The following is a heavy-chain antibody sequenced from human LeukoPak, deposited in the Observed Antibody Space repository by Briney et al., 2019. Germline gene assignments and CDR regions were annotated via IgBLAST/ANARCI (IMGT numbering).Heavy chain of an antibody. CDR3: ASATVTTALVY. CDR2: IIPILGIA. Sequence: ASVKVSCKASGYTFTSYGISWVRQAPGQGLEWMGRIIPILGIANYAQKFQGRVTITADKSTSTAYMELSSLRSEDTAVYYCASATVTTALVYWGQGTLVTVSS. D-gene: IGHD4-17*01. CDR1: GYTFTSYG. V-gene: IGHV1-69*04. J-gene: IGHJ4*02.